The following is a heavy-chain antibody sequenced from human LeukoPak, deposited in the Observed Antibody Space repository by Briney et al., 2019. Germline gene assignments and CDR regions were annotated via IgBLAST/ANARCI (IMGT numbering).Heavy chain of an antibody. CDR1: GFTFDDYA. CDR3: AKDITPTIAVAGIDY. D-gene: IGHD6-19*01. CDR2: ISWNSGTI. Sequence: QSGGSLRLSCAASGFTFDDYAMHWVRQAPGKGLEWVSGISWNSGTIGYADSVRGRFTISRDNAKNSLFLQMNSLRAEDTALYYCAKDITPTIAVAGIDYWGQGTLVTVSS. J-gene: IGHJ4*02. V-gene: IGHV3-9*01.